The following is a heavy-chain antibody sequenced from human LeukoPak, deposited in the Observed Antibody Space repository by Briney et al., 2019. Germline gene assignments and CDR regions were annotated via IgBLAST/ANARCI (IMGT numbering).Heavy chain of an antibody. Sequence: GGSLRLSCAASGFTFSSYAMSWVRQAPGKGLEWVSAISGSGGSTYYADSVKGRFTISRDNSKNTLYLQMNNLRAEDTAVYYCARMDADILTGSETYYFDYWGQGTLVTVSS. J-gene: IGHJ4*02. CDR1: GFTFSSYA. V-gene: IGHV3-23*01. CDR2: ISGSGGST. D-gene: IGHD3-9*01. CDR3: ARMDADILTGSETYYFDY.